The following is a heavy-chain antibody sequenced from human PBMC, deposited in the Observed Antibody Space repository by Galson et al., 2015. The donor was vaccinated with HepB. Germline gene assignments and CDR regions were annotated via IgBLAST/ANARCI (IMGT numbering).Heavy chain of an antibody. V-gene: IGHV3-23*01. Sequence: SLRLSCAASGFTFSSYAMSWVRQAPGKGLEWVSAISGSGGSTYYADSVKGRFTISRDNSKNTLYLQMNSLRAEDTAVYYCASKTLYHQLLNYFDYWGQGTLVTVSS. CDR1: GFTFSSYA. CDR2: ISGSGGST. D-gene: IGHD2-2*01. CDR3: ASKTLYHQLLNYFDY. J-gene: IGHJ4*02.